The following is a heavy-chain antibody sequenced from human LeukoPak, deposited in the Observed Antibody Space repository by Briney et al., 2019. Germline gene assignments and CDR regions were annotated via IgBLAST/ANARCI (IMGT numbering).Heavy chain of an antibody. D-gene: IGHD3-10*01. J-gene: IGHJ4*02. V-gene: IGHV1-2*02. CDR3: AREEGEWFGELFLPFKY. CDR2: INPNSGGT. CDR1: GYTFSDYY. Sequence: ASVKVSCKASGYTFSDYYMHWVRQAPGQGLEWMGWINPNSGGTKYAQKFQGRVTMTRDTSINTAYMELSRLRSDDTAVYYGAREEGEWFGELFLPFKYWGQGPLVTVSS.